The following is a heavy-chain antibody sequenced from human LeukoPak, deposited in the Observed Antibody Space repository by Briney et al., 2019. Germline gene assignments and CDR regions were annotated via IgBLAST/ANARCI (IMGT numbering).Heavy chain of an antibody. J-gene: IGHJ4*02. CDR2: ISAYNGNT. CDR1: GYTFTSYG. CDR3: ARYRIAAAGRDYFDY. D-gene: IGHD6-13*01. Sequence: ASVKVSCKASGYTFTSYGISWVRQAPGQGLEWMGWISAYNGNTKYSQKFQGRVTITRDTSASTAYMELSSLRSEDTAVYYCARYRIAAAGRDYFDYWGQGTLVTVSS. V-gene: IGHV1-18*01.